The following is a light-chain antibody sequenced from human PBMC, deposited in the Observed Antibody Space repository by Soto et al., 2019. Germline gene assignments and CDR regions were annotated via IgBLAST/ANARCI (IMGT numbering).Light chain of an antibody. J-gene: IGKJ1*01. CDR1: QSISSW. V-gene: IGKV1-5*03. CDR3: QQSYSTPST. Sequence: IQMTKSPSTLSASVLDIVAITWRASQSISSWLAWYQQKPGKAPKLLIYKASSLESGVPSRFSGSGSGTEFTLTISSLQPDDFATYYCQQSYSTPSTFGQGTKVDI. CDR2: KAS.